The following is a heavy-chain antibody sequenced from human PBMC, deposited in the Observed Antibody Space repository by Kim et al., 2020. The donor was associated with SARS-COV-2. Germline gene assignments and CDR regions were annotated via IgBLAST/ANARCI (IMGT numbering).Heavy chain of an antibody. CDR1: GGSISSSSYY. CDR3: ARDKISIVVVPAAMDYGMDV. J-gene: IGHJ6*02. Sequence: SETLSLTCTVSGGSISSSSYYWGWIRQPPGKGLEWIGSIYYSGSTYYNPSLKSRVTISVDTSKNQFSLKLSSVTAADTAVYYCARDKISIVVVPAAMDYGMDVWGQGITVTVSS. V-gene: IGHV4-39*07. D-gene: IGHD2-2*01. CDR2: IYYSGST.